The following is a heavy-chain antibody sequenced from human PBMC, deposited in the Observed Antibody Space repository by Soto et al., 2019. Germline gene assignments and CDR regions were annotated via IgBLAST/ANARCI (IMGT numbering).Heavy chain of an antibody. J-gene: IGHJ4*02. Sequence: SVKVSCKASGGTFSSYAISWVRQAPGQGLEWMGGIIPIFGTANYAQKFQGRVTITADESTSTAYMELSSLRSEDTAVYYCARDTRYCSGGSCYSDYWGQGTLVTVSS. CDR1: GGTFSSYA. CDR3: ARDTRYCSGGSCYSDY. D-gene: IGHD2-15*01. V-gene: IGHV1-69*13. CDR2: IIPIFGTA.